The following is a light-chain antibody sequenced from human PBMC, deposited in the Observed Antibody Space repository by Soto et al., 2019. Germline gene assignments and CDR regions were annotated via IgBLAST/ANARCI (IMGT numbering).Light chain of an antibody. CDR3: NSYTSSNTYV. J-gene: IGLJ1*01. CDR1: SSDVGSYNR. CDR2: EVS. Sequence: QSVLTQPHSVSGSPRQSVTISCTGTSSDVGSYNRVSWYQQPPGTAPKLMIYEVSNRPSGVPDRFSGSKSGNTASLTISGLQAEDEADYYCNSYTSSNTYVFGTGT. V-gene: IGLV2-18*02.